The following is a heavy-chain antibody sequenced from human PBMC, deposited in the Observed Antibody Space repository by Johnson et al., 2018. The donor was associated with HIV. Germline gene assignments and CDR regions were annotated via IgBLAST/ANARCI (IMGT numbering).Heavy chain of an antibody. CDR2: ISWNSGSI. D-gene: IGHD4-23*01. V-gene: IGHV3-9*01. Sequence: VQLVESGGGLVKPGRSLRLSCAASGFTFDDYAMHWVRQAPGKGLEWVSGISWNSGSIGYADSVKGRFTISRDNAKNSLYLQMNSLRGEDTAVYYCAKSKLPDLVLDIWGQGTVVTVSS. J-gene: IGHJ3*02. CDR1: GFTFDDYA. CDR3: AKSKLPDLVLDI.